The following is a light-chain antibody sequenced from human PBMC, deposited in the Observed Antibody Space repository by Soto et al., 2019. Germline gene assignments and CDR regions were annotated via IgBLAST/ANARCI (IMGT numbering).Light chain of an antibody. CDR2: DVS. CDR3: GSYASSSFYV. V-gene: IGLV2-14*01. CDR1: SSDVGGYNY. Sequence: QSALTQPASVSGSPGQSITISCTGTSSDVGGYNYVSWYQQHPGKAPKLMSYDVSNRPSGVSNRFSGSKSGNTASLTISGLQAEDEADYYCGSYASSSFYVFGTGTKVTV. J-gene: IGLJ1*01.